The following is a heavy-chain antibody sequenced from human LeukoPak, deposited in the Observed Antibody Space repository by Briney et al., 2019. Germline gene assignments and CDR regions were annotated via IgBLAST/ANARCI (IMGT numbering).Heavy chain of an antibody. D-gene: IGHD1-7*01. J-gene: IGHJ3*02. Sequence: SETLSLACAFYGGSFSGYYWSWIREPPGKGLEWIGEINHSGSTNYNPSLKSRVTISADTSKNQFSLKLSSVTAADTALYYCARNTFNWNSFDIWGQGTMVTVSS. V-gene: IGHV4-34*01. CDR1: GGSFSGYY. CDR2: INHSGST. CDR3: ARNTFNWNSFDI.